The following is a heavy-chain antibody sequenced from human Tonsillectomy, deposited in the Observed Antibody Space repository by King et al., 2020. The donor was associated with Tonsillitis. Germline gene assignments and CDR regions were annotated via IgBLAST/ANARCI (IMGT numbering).Heavy chain of an antibody. D-gene: IGHD3-22*01. J-gene: IGHJ4*02. CDR2: INIDGNST. V-gene: IGHV3-74*01. CDR3: ARETSGYDY. Sequence: VQLVESGGGLVQPGGSLRLSCAASGFTFSSCSMHWVRQAPGKGLVWVSLINIDGNSTSYADSLKGRFTISRDNATNTLYLQMNSRMAEDTAVYYCARETSGYDYWGQGTLVTVSS. CDR1: GFTFSSCS.